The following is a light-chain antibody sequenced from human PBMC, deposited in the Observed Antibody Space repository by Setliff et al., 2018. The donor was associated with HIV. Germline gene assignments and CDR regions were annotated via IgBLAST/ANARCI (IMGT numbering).Light chain of an antibody. CDR3: CSYAGSYRYI. CDR2: DVI. Sequence: QSVLTQPRSVSGSPGQSVTFSCSGSSSDIGTYNYVSWYQQHPGKAPNLIIYDVIRRPSGVPDRFSGSKSGNTASLTISGLQAEDEAEYYCCSYAGSYRYIFGSGTKVTVL. CDR1: SSDIGTYNY. J-gene: IGLJ1*01. V-gene: IGLV2-11*01.